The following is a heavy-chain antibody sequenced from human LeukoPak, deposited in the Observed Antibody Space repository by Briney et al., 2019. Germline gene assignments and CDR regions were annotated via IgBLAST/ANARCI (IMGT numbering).Heavy chain of an antibody. CDR1: GYAFTGYY. D-gene: IGHD3-22*01. Sequence: ASVKVSCKASGYAFTGYYMHWVRQAPGQGLEWMGWINPNSGGTNYAQKFQGRVTMTRDTSISTAYMELSRLRSDDTAVYYCARDYYDSGGLLFYWGQGTLVTVSS. V-gene: IGHV1-2*02. CDR2: INPNSGGT. CDR3: ARDYYDSGGLLFY. J-gene: IGHJ4*02.